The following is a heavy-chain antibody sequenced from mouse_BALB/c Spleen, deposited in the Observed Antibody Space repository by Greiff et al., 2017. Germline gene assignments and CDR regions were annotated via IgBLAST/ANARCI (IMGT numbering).Heavy chain of an antibody. V-gene: IGHV1S56*01. CDR1: GYTFTSYD. Sequence: VQLQQSGAELVKPGASVTLSCKASGYTFTSYDLNWVRQRPEQGLEWIGWMFPGDGSTKYNEKFKGKATLTTDKSSSTAYMQLSRLTSEDSAVYFCARTSYYGSPFDVWGAGTTGTVSS. J-gene: IGHJ1*01. D-gene: IGHD1-1*01. CDR2: MFPGDGST. CDR3: ARTSYYGSPFDV.